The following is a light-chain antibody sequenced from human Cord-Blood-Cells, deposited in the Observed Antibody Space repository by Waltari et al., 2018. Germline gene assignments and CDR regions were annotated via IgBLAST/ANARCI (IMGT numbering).Light chain of an antibody. CDR3: CSYAGSSTLV. CDR2: EGS. CDR1: SSAVGRYNL. V-gene: IGLV2-23*01. Sequence: QSALTQPASVSGSPGQPFPISCTGTSSAVGRYNLVSWYQQHPGKAPKLMIYEGSKRPSGVSNRFSGSKSGNTASLTISGLQAEDEADYYCCSYAGSSTLVFGGGTKLTVL. J-gene: IGLJ3*02.